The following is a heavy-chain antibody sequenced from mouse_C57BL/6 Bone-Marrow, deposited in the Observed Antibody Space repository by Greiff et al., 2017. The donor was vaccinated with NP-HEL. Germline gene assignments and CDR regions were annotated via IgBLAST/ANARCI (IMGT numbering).Heavy chain of an antibody. CDR1: GFTFSDYG. CDR3: ARNHWGAAMDY. CDR2: ISSGSSTI. J-gene: IGHJ4*01. V-gene: IGHV5-17*01. D-gene: IGHD4-1*01. Sequence: EVQVVESGGGLVKPGGSLKLSCAASGFTFSDYGMHWVRQAPEKGLEWVAYISSGSSTIYYADTVKGRFTISRDNAKNTLCLQMTSLRSEDTAMYYCARNHWGAAMDYWGQGTSVTVSS.